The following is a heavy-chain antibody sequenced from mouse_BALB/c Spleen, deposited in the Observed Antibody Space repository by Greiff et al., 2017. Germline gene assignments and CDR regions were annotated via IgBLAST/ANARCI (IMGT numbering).Heavy chain of an antibody. CDR3: SRAVYGYYDGMDY. CDR1: GYTFTSYT. CDR2: INPSSGYT. D-gene: IGHD2-3*01. V-gene: IGHV1-4*02. Sequence: VQLQQSAAELARPGASVKMSCKASGYTFTSYTMHWVKQRPGQGLEWIGYINPSSGYTEYNQKFKDKTTLTADKSSSTAYMQLSSLTSEDSAVYDYSRAVYGYYDGMDYWGQGTSVTVSA. J-gene: IGHJ4*01.